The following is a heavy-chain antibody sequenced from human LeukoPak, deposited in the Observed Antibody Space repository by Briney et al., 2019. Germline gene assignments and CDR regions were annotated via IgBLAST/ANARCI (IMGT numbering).Heavy chain of an antibody. V-gene: IGHV1-18*04. J-gene: IGHJ4*02. Sequence: ASVKVSCKASGYTFTSYYMHWVRQAPGQGLEWMGWISAYNGNTNYAQKLQGRVIMTTDTSTSTAYMELRSLRSDDTAVYYCARSYSTYYYDSSGYYHFDYWGQGTLVTVSS. CDR1: GYTFTSYY. CDR2: ISAYNGNT. CDR3: ARSYSTYYYDSSGYYHFDY. D-gene: IGHD3-22*01.